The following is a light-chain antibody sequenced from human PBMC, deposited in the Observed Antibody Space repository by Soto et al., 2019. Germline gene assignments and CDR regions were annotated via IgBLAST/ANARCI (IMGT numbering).Light chain of an antibody. Sequence: LTQPASVSGSPGQSITIFCTGTSSDVGGYNYVSWYQQHPGSAPKLMIYDVSSRPSGVSNRFSGSKSGNTASLTISGLQAEDEADYYCSSYTSSFKLAVFGSGTQLTVL. J-gene: IGLJ7*01. CDR1: SSDVGGYNY. V-gene: IGLV2-14*03. CDR3: SSYTSSFKLAV. CDR2: DVS.